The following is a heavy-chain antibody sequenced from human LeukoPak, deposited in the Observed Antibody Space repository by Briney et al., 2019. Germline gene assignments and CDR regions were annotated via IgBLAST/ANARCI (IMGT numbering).Heavy chain of an antibody. CDR2: ISAYNGNT. J-gene: IGHJ4*02. CDR1: GYTFTSYG. V-gene: IGHV1-18*01. D-gene: IGHD3-22*01. CDR3: ARKLLGYYDSSGYWGY. Sequence: ASVKVSCKASGYTFTSYGITWVRQAPGQGLEWMGWISAYNGNTHFAQKVQGRVTMTTDTSTSTAYMELSRLRSDDTAVYYCARKLLGYYDSSGYWGYWGQGTLVTVSS.